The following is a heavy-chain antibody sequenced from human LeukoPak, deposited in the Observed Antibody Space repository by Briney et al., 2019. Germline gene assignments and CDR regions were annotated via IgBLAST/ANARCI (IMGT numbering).Heavy chain of an antibody. J-gene: IGHJ5*02. V-gene: IGHV3-48*01. CDR2: ISSSSSTI. CDR3: ARGAQKFDP. CDR1: GFTFSSYS. Sequence: PGGSLRLSCAASGFTFSSYSMNWVRQAPGKGLEWVSYISSSSSTIYYADSVKGRFTISRDNAKNSLYLQMNSLRAEDTAVYYCARGAQKFDPWGQGTLVTVSS.